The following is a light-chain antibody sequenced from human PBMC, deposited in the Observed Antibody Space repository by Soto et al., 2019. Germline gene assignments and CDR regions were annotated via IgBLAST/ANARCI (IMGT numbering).Light chain of an antibody. J-gene: IGKJ2*01. CDR1: QSVSGSY. V-gene: IGKV3-20*01. CDR3: QQYGSSLYT. Sequence: EIVLTQSPGTLSLSPGERATLSCRASQSVSGSYLAWYQQKPVQAPRLLIYDASSRATVIPDRFRGSGSGTDFTLTISRLEPEDFAVYYCQQYGSSLYTFGQGTKLEIK. CDR2: DAS.